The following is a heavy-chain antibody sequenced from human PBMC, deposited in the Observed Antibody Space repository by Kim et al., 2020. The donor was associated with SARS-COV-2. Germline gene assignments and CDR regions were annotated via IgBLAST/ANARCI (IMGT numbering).Heavy chain of an antibody. CDR1: GFDFNIYS. Sequence: GGSLRLSCAASGFDFNIYSMNWVRQVPGKGLEWVSYITGGSNIIHYGDSVRGRFTISRDNVGSSLFLQMNNLRLEDTAVYYCTRGLHYCFDMWGQGTLVT. CDR2: ITGGSNII. D-gene: IGHD2-15*01. J-gene: IGHJ3*02. V-gene: IGHV3-48*01. CDR3: TRGLHYCFDM.